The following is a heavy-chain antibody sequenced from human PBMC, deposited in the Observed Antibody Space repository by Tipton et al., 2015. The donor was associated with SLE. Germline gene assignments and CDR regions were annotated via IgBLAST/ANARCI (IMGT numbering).Heavy chain of an antibody. V-gene: IGHV3-30*04. Sequence: SLRLSCAASGFTFSSYAMHWVRQAPGKGLEGVAVISYDGSNKYYADSVKGRFTISRDNSKNTLYLQMNSLRAEDTAGYYCARDGYSSSWGRDYYYYMDVWGKGTTVTVSS. J-gene: IGHJ6*03. CDR2: ISYDGSNK. CDR1: GFTFSSYA. CDR3: ARDGYSSSWGRDYYYYMDV. D-gene: IGHD6-13*01.